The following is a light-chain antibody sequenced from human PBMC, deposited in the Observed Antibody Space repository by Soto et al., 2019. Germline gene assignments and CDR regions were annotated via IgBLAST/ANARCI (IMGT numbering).Light chain of an antibody. J-gene: IGLJ1*01. CDR1: SSDVGSYNG. V-gene: IGLV2-18*02. Sequence: QSALTQPPSVSGSPGQSVTISCTGTSSDVGSYNGVSWYQQPPGTAPKLIIYEGSNRPSGVPDRFSGSKSGNTASLTISGLQDEDEADYYCNSYTISSTYVFGTGTKLTVL. CDR3: NSYTISSTYV. CDR2: EGS.